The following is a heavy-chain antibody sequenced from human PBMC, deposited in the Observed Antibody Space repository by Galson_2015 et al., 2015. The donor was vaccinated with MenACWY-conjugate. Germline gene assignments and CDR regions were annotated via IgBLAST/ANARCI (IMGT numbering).Heavy chain of an antibody. CDR2: ISSSSYI. D-gene: IGHD3-10*01. CDR3: ARKGSGSYTEGYYYYYGMDV. Sequence: SLRLSCAASGFTFSSYSMNWVRQAPGKGLEWVSSISSSSYIYYADSVKGRFTISRDNAKNSLYLQMNSLRAEDTAVYYCARKGSGSYTEGYYYYYGMDVWGQGTTVTVSS. J-gene: IGHJ6*02. CDR1: GFTFSSYS. V-gene: IGHV3-21*01.